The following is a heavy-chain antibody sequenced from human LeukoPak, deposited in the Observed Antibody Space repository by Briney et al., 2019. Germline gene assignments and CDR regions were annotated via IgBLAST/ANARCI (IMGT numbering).Heavy chain of an antibody. CDR1: GGSISSTTYY. Sequence: SETLSLTCTVSGGSISSTTYYWGWIRQPPGKGLEWIGSIYFSGSTYYNPSLKSRVTISVDTSKNQFSLKLSSVTAADTAVYYWAVTVVTPRYFDYWGQGTLVTVSS. CDR2: IYFSGST. D-gene: IGHD4-23*01. V-gene: IGHV4-39*01. J-gene: IGHJ4*02. CDR3: AVTVVTPRYFDY.